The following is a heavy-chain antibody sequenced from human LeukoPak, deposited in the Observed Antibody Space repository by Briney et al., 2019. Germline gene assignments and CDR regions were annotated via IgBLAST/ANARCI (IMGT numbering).Heavy chain of an antibody. CDR3: AHPGSHGSGSFFDY. J-gene: IGHJ4*02. CDR1: GFSLSTSGVG. Sequence: SGPTLVRPTQTLTLTCTFSGFSLSTSGVGVGWIRQPPGKALEWLALIYWNDDKRYSPSLKSRLTITKDTSKNQVVLTMTNMDPVDTATYYCAHPGSHGSGSFFDYWGQGTLVTVSS. D-gene: IGHD3-10*01. CDR2: IYWNDDK. V-gene: IGHV2-5*01.